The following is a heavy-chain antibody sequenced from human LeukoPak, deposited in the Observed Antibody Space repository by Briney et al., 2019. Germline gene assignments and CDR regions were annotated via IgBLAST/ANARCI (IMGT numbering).Heavy chain of an antibody. V-gene: IGHV1-18*01. D-gene: IGHD3-22*01. Sequence: ASVKVSCKASGYTFTSYDINWVRQATGQGREWMGWISAYNDNTNYVQKLQGRVTMTTDTSTSIAYMELRSLRSGDTAVYYCARDVYYDSRGGGYWGQGTLVTVSS. J-gene: IGHJ4*02. CDR3: ARDVYYDSRGGGY. CDR2: ISAYNDNT. CDR1: GYTFTSYD.